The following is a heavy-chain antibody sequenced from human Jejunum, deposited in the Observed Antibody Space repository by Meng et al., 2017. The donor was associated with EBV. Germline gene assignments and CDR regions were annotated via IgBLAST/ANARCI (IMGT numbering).Heavy chain of an antibody. D-gene: IGHD1-1*01. CDR3: AKRMPGTGFDY. V-gene: IGHV4-28*01. CDR2: IYYTGTT. J-gene: IGHJ4*02. Sequence: QVRLQESGPGLVKPSDTLSLTCAVSGYSMGNSNWWGWIRQPPGKGLEWIGYIYYTGTTYYNPSLKSRVTMSIDTSKNHFSLKLTSVTTMDTAVYYCAKRMPGTGFDYWGQGTLVTVSS. CDR1: GYSMGNSNW.